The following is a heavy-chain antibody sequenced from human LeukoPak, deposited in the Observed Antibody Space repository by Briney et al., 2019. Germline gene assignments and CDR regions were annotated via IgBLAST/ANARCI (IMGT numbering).Heavy chain of an antibody. CDR2: ISYDGSNK. CDR3: ARSGVGPFDY. V-gene: IGHV3-30*04. D-gene: IGHD1-26*01. Sequence: PGGSLRLSCAASGFTFSSYAMHWVRQAPGKGLEWVAVISYDGSNKYYADSVKGRFTISRDNSKNTLYLQMNSLRAEDTAVYYCARSGVGPFDYWGQRTLVTVSS. CDR1: GFTFSSYA. J-gene: IGHJ4*02.